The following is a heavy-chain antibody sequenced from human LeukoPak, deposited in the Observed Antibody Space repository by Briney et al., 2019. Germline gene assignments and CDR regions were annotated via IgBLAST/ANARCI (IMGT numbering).Heavy chain of an antibody. CDR3: AHSEWNSPLDY. CDR1: GFSLSTRGVG. CDR2: IYWDDDK. V-gene: IGHV2-5*02. J-gene: IGHJ4*02. Sequence: SAPTLFKPTHPLTLTSTFSGFSLSTRGVGVGWIRQPPAKALEWLALIYWDDDKRYSPSLKSRLTITKDTSKNQVVLTMTNMDPVDTATYYCAHSEWNSPLDYWGQGTLVTVSS. D-gene: IGHD1-7*01.